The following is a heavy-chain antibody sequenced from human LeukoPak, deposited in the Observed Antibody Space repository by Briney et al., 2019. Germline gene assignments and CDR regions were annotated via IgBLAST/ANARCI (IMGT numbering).Heavy chain of an antibody. V-gene: IGHV4-34*01. J-gene: IGHJ4*02. CDR3: AGRESDGSGSRTSDH. Sequence: SETLSLTCAVYGGSFSGYYWSWIRQPPGKGLEWIGEINHSGSTNYNPSLKSRVTISVDTSKNQFSLKLSSVTAADTAVYYCAGRESDGSGSRTSDHWGQGTLVTVSS. CDR1: GGSFSGYY. CDR2: INHSGST. D-gene: IGHD3-10*01.